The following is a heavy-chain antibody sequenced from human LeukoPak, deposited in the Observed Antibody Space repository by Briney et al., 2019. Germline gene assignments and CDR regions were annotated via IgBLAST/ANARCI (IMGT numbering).Heavy chain of an antibody. CDR3: ARGIARNSRSGWYAHFDY. Sequence: ASVTVSCTASGYTFTDYFIHWVRQAPGQGLEWMGWINPKSGGTKYTQNFLGRVAMTRDTSTTTVHMELNSLTSDDTAVYYCARGIARNSRSGWYAHFDYWGQGTLGTVSS. J-gene: IGHJ4*02. V-gene: IGHV1-2*02. CDR2: INPKSGGT. D-gene: IGHD6-19*01. CDR1: GYTFTDYF.